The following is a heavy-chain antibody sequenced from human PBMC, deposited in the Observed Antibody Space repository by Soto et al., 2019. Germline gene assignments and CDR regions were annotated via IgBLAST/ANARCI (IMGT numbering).Heavy chain of an antibody. D-gene: IGHD6-13*01. CDR3: ARVSSSSLIRNFRATYSDY. V-gene: IGHV1-2*04. J-gene: IGHJ4*01. Sequence: ASVKVSCKASGYTFTGYYMHWVRQAPGQGLEWMGWINPNSGGTNYAQKFQGWVTMTRDTSISTAYMELSRLRSDDTAAYYCARVSSSSLIRNFRATYSDYVGQGALVTVYS. CDR1: GYTFTGYY. CDR2: INPNSGGT.